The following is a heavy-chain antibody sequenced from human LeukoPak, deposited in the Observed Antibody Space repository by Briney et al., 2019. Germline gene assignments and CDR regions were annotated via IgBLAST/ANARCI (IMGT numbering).Heavy chain of an antibody. CDR2: ISSSSSYT. J-gene: IGHJ6*02. CDR1: GFTFSDYY. D-gene: IGHD6-13*01. V-gene: IGHV3-11*05. Sequence: GGSLRLSCAASGFTFSDYYMSWIRQAPGKGLEWAAYISSSSSYTNYADSVKGQFTISRDNAKNSLYLQMNSLRAEDTAVYYCARAISSSWSPYGMDVWGQGTTVTVSS. CDR3: ARAISSSWSPYGMDV.